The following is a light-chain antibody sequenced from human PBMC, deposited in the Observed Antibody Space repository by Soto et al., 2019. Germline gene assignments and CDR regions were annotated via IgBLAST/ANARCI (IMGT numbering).Light chain of an antibody. CDR1: HDISTY. J-gene: IGKJ4*01. CDR3: QQSCNTLT. Sequence: DIQMTQSPSSLSAAFGDRVPITCRASHDISTYLCWYQQRPGKAPKLLRYSASNLQSGVPPRFSGSGSGTDFTLTISSLQPEDIATYYCQQSCNTLTFGGGTKVEIK. CDR2: SAS. V-gene: IGKV1-39*01.